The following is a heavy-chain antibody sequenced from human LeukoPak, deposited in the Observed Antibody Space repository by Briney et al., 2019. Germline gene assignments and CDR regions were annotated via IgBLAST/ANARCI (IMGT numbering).Heavy chain of an antibody. V-gene: IGHV3-23*01. CDR3: AKTSTRDYDFWTGPFDY. D-gene: IGHD3-3*01. Sequence: GGSLRLSCAASGFTFSSYAMTWVRQAPGKGLEWVSAITGSGSTRFYADSVKGRFTISRDNSRNTVYLDMSGLTVEDTAVYYCAKTSTRDYDFWTGPFDYWGQGTLVTVSS. CDR2: ITGSGSTR. CDR1: GFTFSSYA. J-gene: IGHJ4*02.